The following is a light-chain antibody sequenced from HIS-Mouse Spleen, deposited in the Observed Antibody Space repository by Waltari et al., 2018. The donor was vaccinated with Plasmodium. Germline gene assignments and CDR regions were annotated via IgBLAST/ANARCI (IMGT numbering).Light chain of an antibody. CDR1: ALPKKY. J-gene: IGLJ3*02. Sequence: SYELTQPPSVSVSPGQTARITCSGDALPKKYAYWYQQKSGQAPVLVIYEDSKRPSGIPERFSGASSGQMATCTISGAQVEDEADYYCYSTDSSGNHRVFGGGTKLTVL. V-gene: IGLV3-10*01. CDR2: EDS. CDR3: YSTDSSGNHRV.